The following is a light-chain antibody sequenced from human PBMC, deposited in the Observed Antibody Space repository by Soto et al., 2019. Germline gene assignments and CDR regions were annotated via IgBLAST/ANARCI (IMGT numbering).Light chain of an antibody. CDR2: EVS. Sequence: QSALTQPASVSGSPGQSITISCTGTSSDVGGYNYVSWSQQHPGKAPKLLISEVSNRPSGVSNRFSGSTSGTSASLAITGLQAEDEGDYYCQSYDSTLSARYVFGTGTKLTVL. V-gene: IGLV2-14*03. CDR1: SSDVGGYNY. CDR3: QSYDSTLSARYV. J-gene: IGLJ1*01.